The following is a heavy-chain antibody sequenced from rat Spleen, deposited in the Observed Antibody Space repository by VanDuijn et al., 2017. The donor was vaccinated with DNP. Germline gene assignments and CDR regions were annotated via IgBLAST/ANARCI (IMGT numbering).Heavy chain of an antibody. V-gene: IGHV2-6*01. CDR3: TREANYGAMDA. J-gene: IGHJ4*01. CDR2: MSNGGNT. D-gene: IGHD1-11*01. CDR1: GFSLASYS. Sequence: QVQLKESGPGLVQPSQTLSLTCTVSGFSLASYSVAWIRQPPAKGLEWVAAMSNGGNTYYNSALRSRLSISRDTSKSQVFLKMNSLQTEDTAIYYCTREANYGAMDAWGQGTSVTVSS.